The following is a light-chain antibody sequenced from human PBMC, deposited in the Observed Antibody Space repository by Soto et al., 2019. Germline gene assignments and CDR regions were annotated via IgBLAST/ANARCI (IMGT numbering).Light chain of an antibody. CDR3: QQYYNTPLT. J-gene: IGKJ5*01. V-gene: IGKV4-1*01. Sequence: DIVMTQSPDSLAVSLGERATINCKSSQRILYSSNNKEKLAWYQQKQGQPPKLLIYWASTRESGVPDRFSGSGSGTDFTLTISSLQAEDVAVYYCQQYYNTPLTFGQGTRLEIK. CDR1: QRILYSSNNKEK. CDR2: WAS.